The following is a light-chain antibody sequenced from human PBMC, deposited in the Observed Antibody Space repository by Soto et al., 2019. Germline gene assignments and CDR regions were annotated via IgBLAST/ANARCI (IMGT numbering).Light chain of an antibody. CDR2: DAS. CDR3: QQHSHWPPWT. V-gene: IGKV3-11*01. J-gene: IGKJ1*01. Sequence: EIVMTQSPATLSVSPGERATLSCRASQSVSINLAWYQQKPGQAPRLLISDASTRATGIPARFSGSGSGTDFTLTISNLEPEDFAVYYCQQHSHWPPWTFGQGTKVDIK. CDR1: QSVSIN.